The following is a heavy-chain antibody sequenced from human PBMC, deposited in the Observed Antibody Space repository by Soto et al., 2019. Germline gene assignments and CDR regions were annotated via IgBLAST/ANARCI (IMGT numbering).Heavy chain of an antibody. D-gene: IGHD5-12*01. CDR2: ISGYNGNT. V-gene: IGHV1-18*04. CDR1: GYTFTSHG. J-gene: IGHJ4*02. Sequence: ASVKVSCKASGYTFTSHGISWLRQAPGQGLEWMGWISGYNGNTKYAQKIRGRVTMTTDTSTSTAYMELRSLRSDDTAVYYCARDKVEMATIFDYWGQGTLVTSPQ. CDR3: ARDKVEMATIFDY.